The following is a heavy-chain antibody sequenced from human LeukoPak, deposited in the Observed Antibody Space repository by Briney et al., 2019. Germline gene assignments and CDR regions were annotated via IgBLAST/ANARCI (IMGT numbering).Heavy chain of an antibody. CDR2: IYYSGST. Sequence: PSETLSLTCTVSGGSISSSSYYWGWIRQPPGKGLEWIGSIYYSGSTYYNPSLKSRVTISVDTSKNQFSLKLSSVTAADTAVYHCARPKTSGSSEYFQHWGQGTLVTVSS. V-gene: IGHV4-39*01. D-gene: IGHD6-6*01. CDR3: ARPKTSGSSEYFQH. J-gene: IGHJ1*01. CDR1: GGSISSSSYY.